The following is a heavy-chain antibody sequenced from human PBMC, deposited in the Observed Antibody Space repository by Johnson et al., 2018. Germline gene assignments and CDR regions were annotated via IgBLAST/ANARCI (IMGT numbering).Heavy chain of an antibody. V-gene: IGHV3-15*07. CDR1: GFSVSEGR. CDR3: ATGYPNYMDV. Sequence: VQLVESGGGLVKPGGSLRLSCEASGFSVSEGRMNWVRQAPGKGPEWVGRIYSKTNGGADEYAAPVTGRFTISKDASKNTVDLQMNSLKTEDTAVDYCATGYPNYMDVWGKGTTVTVSS. J-gene: IGHJ6*03. CDR2: IYSKTNGGAD. D-gene: IGHD5-12*01.